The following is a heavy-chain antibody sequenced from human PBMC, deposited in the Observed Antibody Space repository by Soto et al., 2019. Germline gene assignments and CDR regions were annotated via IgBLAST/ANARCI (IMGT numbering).Heavy chain of an antibody. J-gene: IGHJ4*02. D-gene: IGHD3-22*01. CDR1: GFTFSSYG. CDR3: ATFSTGLNHYYDSSGYLVPHDY. CDR2: ISYDGSNK. Sequence: GSLRLSCAASGFTFSSYGIHWVRQAPGKGLEWLAVISYDGSNKYYADSVKGRFTISRDNSKNTLYVQMNSLRSEDTAVYYCATFSTGLNHYYDSSGYLVPHDYWGQGTLVTVSS. V-gene: IGHV3-30*03.